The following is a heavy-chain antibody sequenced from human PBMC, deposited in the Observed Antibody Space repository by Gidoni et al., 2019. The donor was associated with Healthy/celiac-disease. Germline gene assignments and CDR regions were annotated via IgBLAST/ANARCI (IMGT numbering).Heavy chain of an antibody. J-gene: IGHJ6*02. CDR1: GFTFSTYA. V-gene: IGHV3-23*04. CDR3: AKDTGSSWDGYYYYYGMDV. Sequence: EVQLVESGGGLVQPGGSLRLSCAAAGFTFSTYAMSWVRQAPGKGLAWVSAISGSGGSTYYADSVKGRFTISRDNSKNTLYLQMNSLRAEDTAVYYCAKDTGSSWDGYYYYYGMDVWGQGTTVTVSS. D-gene: IGHD6-13*01. CDR2: ISGSGGST.